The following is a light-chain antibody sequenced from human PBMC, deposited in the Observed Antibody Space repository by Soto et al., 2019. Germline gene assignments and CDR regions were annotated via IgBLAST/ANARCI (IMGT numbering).Light chain of an antibody. Sequence: QSVLTQPPSVSGAPGQRVTISCTGSSSNIGAGYDVHWYQQLPGTAPKLLIYGNSNRPSGVPDRFSGSKSGTSASLAITGLQAEDKADYSCQSYDSSLSDLVFGGGTKLTVL. CDR1: SSNIGAGYD. V-gene: IGLV1-40*01. J-gene: IGLJ2*01. CDR2: GNS. CDR3: QSYDSSLSDLV.